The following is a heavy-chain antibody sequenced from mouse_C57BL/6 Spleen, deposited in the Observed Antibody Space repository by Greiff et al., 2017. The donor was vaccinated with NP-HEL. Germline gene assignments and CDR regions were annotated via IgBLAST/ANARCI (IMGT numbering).Heavy chain of an antibody. CDR3: ASYGSRSYYYAMDY. CDR2: IHPNSGST. V-gene: IGHV1-64*01. Sequence: QVQLKQPGAELVKPGASVKLSCKASGYTFTSYWMHWVKQRPGQGLEWIGMIHPNSGSTNYNEKFKSKATLSVDKSSSTAYMQLSSLTSEDSAVYYCASYGSRSYYYAMDYWGQGTSVTVSS. D-gene: IGHD1-1*01. CDR1: GYTFTSYW. J-gene: IGHJ4*01.